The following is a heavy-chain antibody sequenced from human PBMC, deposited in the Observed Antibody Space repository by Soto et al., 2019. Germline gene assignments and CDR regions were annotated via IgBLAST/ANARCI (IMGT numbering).Heavy chain of an antibody. CDR2: ISGSGGST. CDR1: GFSSSSYA. CDR3: AKRGRGAVAFDY. D-gene: IGHD6-19*01. Sequence: EVQLLESGGGLVQPGGSLRLSCAASGFSSSSYAMTWVRQAPGKGLEWVSTISGSGGSTYYADSVKGRFTISRDNSKNTLSLQMNGLRAEDTAVYYCAKRGRGAVAFDYWGQGTLVTVSS. J-gene: IGHJ4*02. V-gene: IGHV3-23*01.